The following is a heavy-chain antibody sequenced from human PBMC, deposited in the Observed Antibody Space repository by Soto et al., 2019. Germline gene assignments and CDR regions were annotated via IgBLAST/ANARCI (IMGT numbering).Heavy chain of an antibody. J-gene: IGHJ3*01. CDR3: AKDHPRDIAHYYDTSGYPESFDV. CDR2: ISDSGGNT. D-gene: IGHD3-22*01. Sequence: GGSLRLSCAASGFNFNIYAMTWVRQAPGKGLEWVSAISDSGGNTYYADSVKGRFTISRDNSKNTLSLQMNSLRAEDTAVYYCAKDHPRDIAHYYDTSGYPESFDVWGQGTMVTVSS. CDR1: GFNFNIYA. V-gene: IGHV3-23*01.